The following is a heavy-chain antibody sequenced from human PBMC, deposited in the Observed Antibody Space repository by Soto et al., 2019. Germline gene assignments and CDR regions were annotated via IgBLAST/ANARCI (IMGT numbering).Heavy chain of an antibody. Sequence: SVKVSCKASGGTFSSYAISWVRQAPGQGLEWMGGIIPIFGTANYAQKFQGRVTITADESTSTAYMELGSLRSEDTAVYYCARPPPGGRSPLLNWGQGTLVTVSS. D-gene: IGHD1-26*01. V-gene: IGHV1-69*13. J-gene: IGHJ4*02. CDR2: IIPIFGTA. CDR3: ARPPPGGRSPLLN. CDR1: GGTFSSYA.